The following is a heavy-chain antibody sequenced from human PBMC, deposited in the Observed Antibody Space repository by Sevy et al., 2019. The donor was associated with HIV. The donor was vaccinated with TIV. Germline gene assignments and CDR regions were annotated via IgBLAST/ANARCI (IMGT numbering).Heavy chain of an antibody. J-gene: IGHJ4*02. V-gene: IGHV3-30*02. CDR1: GFSFSSYV. D-gene: IGHD3-16*01. CDR3: VKEGGGEGGDH. CDR2: IQYDGSNK. Sequence: GGSLRLSCAASGFSFSSYVMHWVRQAPGKGLEGMSYIQYDGSNKDYADSVKGRFTISRDNSKNTLYLQMNSLRVEDTAVFYCVKEGGGEGGDHWGQGTLVTVSS.